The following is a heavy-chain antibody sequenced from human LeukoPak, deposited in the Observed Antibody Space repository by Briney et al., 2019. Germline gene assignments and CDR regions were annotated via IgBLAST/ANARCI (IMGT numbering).Heavy chain of an antibody. V-gene: IGHV1-69*05. D-gene: IGHD6-13*01. CDR3: AREGIAAADFDY. Sequence: SVKVSCKASGGTFSSYAIGWVRQAPGRGLEWMGRIIPIFGTANYAQKFQGRVTITTDESTSTAYMELSSLRSEDTAVYYCAREGIAAADFDYWGQGTLVTVSS. J-gene: IGHJ4*02. CDR1: GGTFSSYA. CDR2: IIPIFGTA.